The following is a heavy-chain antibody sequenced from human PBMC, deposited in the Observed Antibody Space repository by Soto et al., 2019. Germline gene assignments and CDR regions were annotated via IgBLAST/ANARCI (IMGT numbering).Heavy chain of an antibody. CDR2: IWYDGSNK. J-gene: IGHJ4*02. CDR3: ARDLGEFKF. V-gene: IGHV3-33*01. CDR1: VFTFSSYG. Sequence: QVQLVESGGGVVQPGRSLRLSCAASVFTFSSYGMHWVRQAPGKGLEWVAVIWYDGSNKYYADSVKGRFTISRDKSKKTLYLQMNRRRAEDTAVYYCARDLGEFKFWGQGTMGTFSS.